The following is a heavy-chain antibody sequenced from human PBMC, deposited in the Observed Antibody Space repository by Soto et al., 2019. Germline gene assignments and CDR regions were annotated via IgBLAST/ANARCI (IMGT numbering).Heavy chain of an antibody. Sequence: EVQLLESGGGLVQPGGSLRLSCAASGFTFSNYAMSWVRQAPGKGLQWVSGISGSGGSTYYADSVKGRLTISRENTKNTLYLQMNSVRAEDTAIYYCAFAAIAAAGKTGFDYWGEGTLVTVSS. D-gene: IGHD6-13*01. CDR3: AFAAIAAAGKTGFDY. V-gene: IGHV3-23*01. CDR1: GFTFSNYA. J-gene: IGHJ4*02. CDR2: ISGSGGST.